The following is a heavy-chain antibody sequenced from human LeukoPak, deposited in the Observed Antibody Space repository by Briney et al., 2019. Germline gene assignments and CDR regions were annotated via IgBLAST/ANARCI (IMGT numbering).Heavy chain of an antibody. CDR1: GFSFSSYG. V-gene: IGHV3-23*01. J-gene: IGHJ6*02. D-gene: IGHD6-13*01. CDR3: ARDGTDNFYYGMDV. CDR2: ISGNGRTT. Sequence: QAGGSLRLSCAASGFSFSSYGINWVRQAPGKGLEWVSFISGNGRTTFYADSVKGRFTISRDNSKNSLYLQMNSLRAEDTAVYYCARDGTDNFYYGMDVWGQGTTVTVSS.